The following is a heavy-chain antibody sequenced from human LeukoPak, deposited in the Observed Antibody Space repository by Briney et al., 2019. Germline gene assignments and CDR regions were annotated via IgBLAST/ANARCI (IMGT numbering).Heavy chain of an antibody. CDR3: ARDYGSSWYPHRRYFDY. Sequence: SETLSLTCTVSGGSISSYYWSWIRQPAGKGLEWIGRIYTSGSTNYNPSLKSRVTISVDKSKNQFSLKLSSVTAADTAVYYCARDYGSSWYPHRRYFDYWGQGTLVTVSS. CDR2: IYTSGST. V-gene: IGHV4-4*07. CDR1: GGSISSYY. J-gene: IGHJ4*02. D-gene: IGHD6-13*01.